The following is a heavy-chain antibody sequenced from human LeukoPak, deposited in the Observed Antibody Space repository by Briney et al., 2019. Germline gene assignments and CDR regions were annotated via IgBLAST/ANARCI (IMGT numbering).Heavy chain of an antibody. V-gene: IGHV4-34*01. CDR1: GGSFSGYY. Sequence: SETLSLTCAVYGGSFSGYYWSWIRQPPGKGLEWIGEINHSGSTNYNPSLKSRVTISVDTSKNQFSLKLSSVTAADTAVYYCARVEYYDILTGTSRGYFDYWGQGTLVTVSS. CDR3: ARVEYYDILTGTSRGYFDY. J-gene: IGHJ4*02. D-gene: IGHD3-9*01. CDR2: INHSGST.